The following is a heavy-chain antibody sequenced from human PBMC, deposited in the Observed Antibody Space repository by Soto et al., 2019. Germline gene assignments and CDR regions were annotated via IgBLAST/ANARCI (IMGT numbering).Heavy chain of an antibody. V-gene: IGHV3-30*18. D-gene: IGHD3-10*01. J-gene: IGHJ5*02. CDR3: AKDPVAGSYYFVNWFDP. Sequence: GGSLRLSCAASGFTFSSYGMHWVRQAPGKGLEWVAVISYDGSNKYYADSVKGRFTISRDNSKNTLYLQMNSLRAEDTAVYYCAKDPVAGSYYFVNWFDPWGQGTLVTVSS. CDR1: GFTFSSYG. CDR2: ISYDGSNK.